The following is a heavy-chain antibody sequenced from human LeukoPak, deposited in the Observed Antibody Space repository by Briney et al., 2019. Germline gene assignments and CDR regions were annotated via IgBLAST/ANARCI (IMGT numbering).Heavy chain of an antibody. J-gene: IGHJ3*02. D-gene: IGHD6-13*01. CDR2: MNPNSGST. Sequence: GASVKVSCKASGYTFTNYDFNWMRQATGQGLEWMGWMNPNSGSTGYAQKFQGRVTMTRDTSTSTAYMELSSLTSEDTAVYYCARAAGGAAAADDPFDIGGKGQTVPFS. CDR1: GYTFTNYD. CDR3: ARAAGGAAAADDPFDI. V-gene: IGHV1-8*01.